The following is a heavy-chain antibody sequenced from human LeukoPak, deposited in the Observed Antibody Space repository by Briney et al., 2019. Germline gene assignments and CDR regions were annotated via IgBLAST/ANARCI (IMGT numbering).Heavy chain of an antibody. CDR3: AASDYYGSGSLIGSFDY. D-gene: IGHD3-10*01. CDR1: GYTFTSYD. V-gene: IGHV1-8*03. Sequence: ASVKVSCKASGYTFTSYDINWVRQATGQGLEWMGWMNPNSGNTGYAQKFQERVTITRDMSTSTAYMELSSLRSEDTAVYYCAASDYYGSGSLIGSFDYWGQGTLVTVSS. CDR2: MNPNSGNT. J-gene: IGHJ4*02.